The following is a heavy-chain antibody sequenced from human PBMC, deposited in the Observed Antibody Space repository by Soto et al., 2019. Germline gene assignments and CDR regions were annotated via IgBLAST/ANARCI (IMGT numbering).Heavy chain of an antibody. J-gene: IGHJ4*02. CDR3: AGGDDNSGYYSAFDS. D-gene: IGHD3-22*01. Sequence: PGGSLRLSCAASVFTFSSYAMHWVRQAPGKGLEWVSYISGSGRTIYYADSVKGRFTISRDSAKKSLFLQMNSLRAEDPALYYYAGGDDNSGYYSAFDSWGKGTPVTVPS. CDR2: ISGSGRTI. V-gene: IGHV3-48*03. CDR1: VFTFSSYA.